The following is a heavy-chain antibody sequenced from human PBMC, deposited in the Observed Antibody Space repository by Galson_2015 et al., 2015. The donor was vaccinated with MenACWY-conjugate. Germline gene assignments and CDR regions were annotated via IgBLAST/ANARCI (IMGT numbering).Heavy chain of an antibody. V-gene: IGHV1-2*04. CDR3: ARDRGVVPAAIRSPDPRWYNWFDP. D-gene: IGHD2-2*01. Sequence: SVKVSCKASGYTFTGYYMHWVRQAPGQGLEWMGWINPNSGGTNYAQKFQGWVTMTRDTSISTAYMELSRLRSDDTAVYYCARDRGVVPAAIRSPDPRWYNWFDPWGQGTLVTVSS. J-gene: IGHJ5*02. CDR2: INPNSGGT. CDR1: GYTFTGYY.